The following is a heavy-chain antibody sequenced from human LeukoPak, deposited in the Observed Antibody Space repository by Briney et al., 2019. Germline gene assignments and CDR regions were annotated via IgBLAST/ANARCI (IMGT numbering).Heavy chain of an antibody. Sequence: PGGSLRLSCAASGFAFSNFAMSWVRQAPGKGLEWVSAMSGSGYYTYYVESVKGRFTISRDHSKNTLYLHMNSLRADDTAVYYCAKMEGQRLYDYCMDVWGRGTTVTVSS. CDR3: AKMEGQRLYDYCMDV. CDR2: MSGSGYYT. V-gene: IGHV3-23*01. CDR1: GFAFSNFA. J-gene: IGHJ6*03. D-gene: IGHD3-3*01.